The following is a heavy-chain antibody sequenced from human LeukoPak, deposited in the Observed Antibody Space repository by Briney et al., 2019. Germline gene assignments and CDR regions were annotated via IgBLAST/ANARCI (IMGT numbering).Heavy chain of an antibody. Sequence: PGGSLRLSCAASGFTFSSYWMHWVRQAPGKGLVWVSRINSDGSSTSYADSVKGRFTISRDNAKNTLYLQMNSLRAEDTAVYYCAREGHYYDSSGYHEPFDIWGQGTMVTVSS. CDR1: GFTFSSYW. CDR3: AREGHYYDSSGYHEPFDI. CDR2: INSDGSST. D-gene: IGHD3-22*01. J-gene: IGHJ3*02. V-gene: IGHV3-74*01.